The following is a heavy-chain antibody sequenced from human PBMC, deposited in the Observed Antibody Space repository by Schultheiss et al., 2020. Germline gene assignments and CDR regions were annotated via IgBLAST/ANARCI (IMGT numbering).Heavy chain of an antibody. J-gene: IGHJ3*02. Sequence: GGSLRLSCAASGFTFSDYYMSWIRQAPGKGLEWVSYISSSSSYIYYADSVKGRFTISRDNAKNSLYLQTNSLRAEDTAVYYCARGDSYRPFVAFDIWGQGTMVTVSS. CDR2: ISSSSSYI. D-gene: IGHD2-21*02. CDR3: ARGDSYRPFVAFDI. CDR1: GFTFSDYY. V-gene: IGHV3-11*06.